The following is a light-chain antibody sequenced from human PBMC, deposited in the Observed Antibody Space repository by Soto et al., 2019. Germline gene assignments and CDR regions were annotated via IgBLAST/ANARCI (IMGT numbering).Light chain of an antibody. V-gene: IGKV2-40*01. Sequence: DIVMTQTPLSLPVTPGEPASISCRSSQGLLDSDDGNTYLDWYLQKPGQSPQLLIHTLSYLASGVPDRFSGRVSGTEFTLKISRVEAEDVGVYYCMQRIEFPWTFGQGTKVEIK. J-gene: IGKJ1*01. CDR3: MQRIEFPWT. CDR1: QGLLDSDDGNTY. CDR2: TLS.